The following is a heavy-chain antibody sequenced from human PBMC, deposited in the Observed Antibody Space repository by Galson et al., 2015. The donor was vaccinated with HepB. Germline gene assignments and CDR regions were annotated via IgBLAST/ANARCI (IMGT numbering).Heavy chain of an antibody. Sequence: SLRLSCAASGFTVSISDMSWVRQAPGQGLQWVLFIDGRDGRTYYADSVKGRFTISRDSFKNTMYLQMNSLRTEDTAIYYCVKGGWLASWGQGTLVTVSS. CDR2: IDGRDGRT. CDR1: GFTVSISD. V-gene: IGHV3-23*01. CDR3: VKGGWLAS. J-gene: IGHJ4*02. D-gene: IGHD5-24*01.